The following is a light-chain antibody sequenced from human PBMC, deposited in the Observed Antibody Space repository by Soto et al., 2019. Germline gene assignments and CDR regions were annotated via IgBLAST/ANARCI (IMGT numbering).Light chain of an antibody. V-gene: IGKV3-20*01. CDR2: GIS. Sequence: EIVMTQSPATLSVSPGERATLSCRASQSVNSNYLAWYQQKPGQAPRLLIYGISKRATDIPDRFSGSGSGTEFTLTISRLEPEDFALYYCQQYGNSPLTFGGGNKVDIK. CDR3: QQYGNSPLT. J-gene: IGKJ4*01. CDR1: QSVNSNY.